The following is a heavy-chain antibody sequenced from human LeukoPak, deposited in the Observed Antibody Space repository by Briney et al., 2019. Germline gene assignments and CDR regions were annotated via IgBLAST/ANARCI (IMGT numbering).Heavy chain of an antibody. J-gene: IGHJ4*02. CDR1: GFTLSSYS. CDR2: ISSRSSYI. CDR3: VRRITGVNNFDY. D-gene: IGHD2-8*02. V-gene: IGHV3-21*01. Sequence: GGSLRLACAASGFTLSSYSLNWVRQAPGKGLEWVSSISSRSSYIYYADSVKGRFTISRDNAKNSLYLQMNSLRAEDTAVYYSVRRITGVNNFDYWGQGTLVTVSS.